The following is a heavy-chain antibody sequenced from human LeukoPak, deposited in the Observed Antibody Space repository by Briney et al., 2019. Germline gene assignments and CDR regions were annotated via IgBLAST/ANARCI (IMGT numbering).Heavy chain of an antibody. J-gene: IGHJ4*02. D-gene: IGHD3-10*01. Sequence: GGSLRLSRAASGFAFNTYAMHWVRQAPGQGLEWVALIWHDGSHKFYSNSVRGQFTISRDNSKNTVSLQMNNLRPEDTAVYYCAREIFGSGGYPDFWGQGTLVTVSS. CDR2: IWHDGSHK. CDR3: AREIFGSGGYPDF. CDR1: GFAFNTYA. V-gene: IGHV3-33*01.